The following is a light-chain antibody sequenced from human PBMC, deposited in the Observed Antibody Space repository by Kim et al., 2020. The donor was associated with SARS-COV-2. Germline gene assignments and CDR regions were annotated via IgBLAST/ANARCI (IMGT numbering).Light chain of an antibody. J-gene: IGLJ3*02. Sequence: VPPGQTASISCSGDKLGDKYACWYQQKPGQSPVLVIYQDSKRPSGIPERFSGSNSGNTATLTISGTQAMDEADYYCQAWDSSTWVFGGGTQLTVL. V-gene: IGLV3-1*01. CDR1: KLGDKY. CDR3: QAWDSSTWV. CDR2: QDS.